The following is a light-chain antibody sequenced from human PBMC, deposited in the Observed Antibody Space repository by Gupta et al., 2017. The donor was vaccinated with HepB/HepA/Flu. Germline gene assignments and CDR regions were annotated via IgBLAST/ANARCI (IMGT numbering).Light chain of an antibody. CDR2: EVS. CDR1: SSDVGSYNR. CDR3: SSDTSSSIVN. V-gene: IGLV2-18*02. J-gene: IGLJ2*01. Sequence: SALTQPPSVSGSPGQSVTISCTGISSDVGSYNRVSWYQQSPGTAPKRRIYEVSNRTAGVPDRFSGSKAGNTASLTISGRQEEDEADYYCSSDTSSSIVNFGGGTKLTGL.